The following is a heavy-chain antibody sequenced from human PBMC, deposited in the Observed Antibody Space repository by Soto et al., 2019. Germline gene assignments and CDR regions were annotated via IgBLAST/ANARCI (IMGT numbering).Heavy chain of an antibody. V-gene: IGHV3-21*01. J-gene: IGHJ3*02. CDR2: ISSSSSYI. CDR3: ARDGGFDAFDI. CDR1: GFTFSSYS. Sequence: GGSLRLSCAASGFTFSSYSMNWVRQAPGKGLEWVSSISSSSSYIYYADSVKGRFTISRDNAKNSLYLQMNSLRAEDMAVYYCARDGGFDAFDIWGQGTMVTVSS. D-gene: IGHD2-15*01.